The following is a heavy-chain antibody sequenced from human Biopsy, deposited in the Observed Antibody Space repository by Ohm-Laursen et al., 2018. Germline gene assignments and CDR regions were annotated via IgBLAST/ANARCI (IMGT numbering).Heavy chain of an antibody. CDR2: IYTSGSP. V-gene: IGHV4-4*07. CDR3: ARGTGRYYVYGAFDI. J-gene: IGHJ3*02. D-gene: IGHD1-26*01. CDR1: GDSINNYY. Sequence: TLSLTYTVSGDSINNYYWSWTRQPAGKGLEWIGRIYTSGSPNYNLSLESRVTMSVDTSKNQFSLNLRSVTAADTAVYYCARGTGRYYVYGAFDIWGQGTVVTVSS.